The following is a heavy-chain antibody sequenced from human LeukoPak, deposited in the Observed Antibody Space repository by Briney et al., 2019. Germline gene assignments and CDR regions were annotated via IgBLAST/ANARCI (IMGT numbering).Heavy chain of an antibody. Sequence: ASVKVSCKASGYTFTAYYMHWVRQAPGQGLEWMGWMNPNSGNTGYAQKFQGRVTMTRNTSISTAYMELSSLRSEDTAVYYCARADGGGPMDVWGQGTTVTVSS. CDR2: MNPNSGNT. V-gene: IGHV1-8*02. J-gene: IGHJ6*02. CDR3: ARADGGGPMDV. CDR1: GYTFTAYY. D-gene: IGHD4-23*01.